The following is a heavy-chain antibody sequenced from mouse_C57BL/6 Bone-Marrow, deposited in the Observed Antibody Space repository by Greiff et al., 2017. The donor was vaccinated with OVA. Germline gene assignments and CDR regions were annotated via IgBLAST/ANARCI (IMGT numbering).Heavy chain of an antibody. Sequence: QVQLQQPGVELVMPGASVKLSCKASGYTFTSYWMHWVKQRPGQGLEWIGEIDPSDSYTNYNQKFKGKSTLTVDKSSSTAYMQLSSLTSEDSAVYYCARRTLYDYDGGFAYWGQGTLVTVSA. D-gene: IGHD2-4*01. CDR2: IDPSDSYT. CDR3: ARRTLYDYDGGFAY. CDR1: GYTFTSYW. J-gene: IGHJ3*01. V-gene: IGHV1-69*01.